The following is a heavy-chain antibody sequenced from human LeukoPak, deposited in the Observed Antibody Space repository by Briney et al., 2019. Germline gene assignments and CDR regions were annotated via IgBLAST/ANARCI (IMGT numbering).Heavy chain of an antibody. Sequence: PGRSLRLSCAASGFTFSSYGMHWVRQAPGKGLEWVALIWYDGSNKYYADSVKGRFTISRDNSKNSLYLQMNSLRAEDTAVYYCARTIRGYWGQGTLVTVSS. CDR1: GFTFSSYG. J-gene: IGHJ4*02. D-gene: IGHD3-10*01. CDR3: ARTIRGY. V-gene: IGHV3-33*01. CDR2: IWYDGSNK.